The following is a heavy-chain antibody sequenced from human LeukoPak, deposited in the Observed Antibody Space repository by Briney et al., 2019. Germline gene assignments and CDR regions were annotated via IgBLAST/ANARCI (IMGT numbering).Heavy chain of an antibody. Sequence: SVKVSCKASGGTFSSYAISWVRQAPGQGLEWMGGIIPIFGTANYAQKFQGRVTITADESTSTAYMELSSLRSEDTAVYYCARVTRIVGATRGYYFDYWGQGTLVTVSS. D-gene: IGHD1-26*01. CDR2: IIPIFGTA. CDR1: GGTFSSYA. CDR3: ARVTRIVGATRGYYFDY. V-gene: IGHV1-69*13. J-gene: IGHJ4*02.